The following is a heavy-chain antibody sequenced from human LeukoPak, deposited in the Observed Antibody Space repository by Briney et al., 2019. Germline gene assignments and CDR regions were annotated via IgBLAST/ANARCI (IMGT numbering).Heavy chain of an antibody. CDR3: ARVTYRASSISVDGFDI. D-gene: IGHD6-6*01. CDR1: GYTFTSYA. CDR2: INTNTGNP. Sequence: ASVKVSCKASGYTFTSYAMNWVRQAPGQGLEWMGWINTNTGNPTYAQGFTGRFVFSLDTSVSTAYLQISSLKAGDTAVYYCARVTYRASSISVDGFDIWGQGTMVTVSS. V-gene: IGHV7-4-1*02. J-gene: IGHJ3*02.